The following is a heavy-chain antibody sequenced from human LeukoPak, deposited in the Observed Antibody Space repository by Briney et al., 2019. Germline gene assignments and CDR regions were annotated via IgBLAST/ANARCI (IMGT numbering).Heavy chain of an antibody. CDR2: IYYSGST. Sequence: SETLSLTCTVSGGSISSGDYYWSWIRQPPGKGLEWIGYIYYSGSTYYNPSLKSRVTISVDTSKNQFSLKLSSVTAADTAVYYCARDTTVTPLTPGPDPGWFDPWGQGTLVTVSS. CDR3: ARDTTVTPLTPGPDPGWFDP. V-gene: IGHV4-30-4*01. D-gene: IGHD4-17*01. J-gene: IGHJ5*02. CDR1: GGSISSGDYY.